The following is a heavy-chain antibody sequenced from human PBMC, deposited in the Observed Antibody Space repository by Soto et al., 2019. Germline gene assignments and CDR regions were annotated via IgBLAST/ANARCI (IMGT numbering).Heavy chain of an antibody. J-gene: IGHJ4*02. V-gene: IGHV3-30-3*01. CDR1: GFIFSSYA. D-gene: IGHD6-19*01. CDR2: ISNDGSNK. CDR3: ARDRGLIGVAGTDY. Sequence: QVQLVESGGGVVQPGRSLRLSCATSGFIFSSYAMHWVRQAPGKGLEWVSIISNDGSNKHYADAVKGRFTIARDNSKNTLYLQMNSLRAEDTAGYYCARDRGLIGVAGTDYWGQGALVTVSS.